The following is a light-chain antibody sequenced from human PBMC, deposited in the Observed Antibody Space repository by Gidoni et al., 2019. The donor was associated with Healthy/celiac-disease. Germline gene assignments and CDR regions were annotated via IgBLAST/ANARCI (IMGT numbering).Light chain of an antibody. V-gene: IGKV1-5*03. Sequence: DIQMTQSPSTLSASIGDRVTTTCRASQGIGRSLAWYQQKQGKAPEFLIYQASTFESAVPSSFSGRLSCTAFSLTITNLQPDDSATYYCQHYSTFPVTFGQGTRLEIK. CDR3: QHYSTFPVT. CDR1: QGIGRS. CDR2: QAS. J-gene: IGKJ5*01.